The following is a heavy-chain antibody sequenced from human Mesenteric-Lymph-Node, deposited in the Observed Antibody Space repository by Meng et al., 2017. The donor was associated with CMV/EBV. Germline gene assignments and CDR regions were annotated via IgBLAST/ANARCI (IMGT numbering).Heavy chain of an antibody. V-gene: IGHV3-9*01. CDR3: AKDMGGPLG. CDR2: ISWNSDII. J-gene: IGHJ4*02. Sequence: SLKISCAASGFNFDDFAMHWVRQAPGKGLEWVSGISWNSDIIGYADSAKGRFTISRDNARNSLYLQMNSLRAEDTALHYCAKDMGGPLGWGQGTLVTVSS. CDR1: GFNFDDFA. D-gene: IGHD2-15*01.